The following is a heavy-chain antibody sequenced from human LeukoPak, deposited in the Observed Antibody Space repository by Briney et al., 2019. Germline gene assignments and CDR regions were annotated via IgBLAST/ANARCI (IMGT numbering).Heavy chain of an antibody. CDR1: DGSLSESYYY. D-gene: IGHD3-10*01. Sequence: PSETLSLTCSVSDGSLSESYYYWSWIRQPPGKGLEWIGYISHSGSTDYNPSLKRRLTISVDASKRQFYLKLNSVTAADTAVYYCARGSQTPDAGYWGQGTLVTASS. CDR3: ARGSQTPDAGY. V-gene: IGHV4-61*01. CDR2: ISHSGST. J-gene: IGHJ4*02.